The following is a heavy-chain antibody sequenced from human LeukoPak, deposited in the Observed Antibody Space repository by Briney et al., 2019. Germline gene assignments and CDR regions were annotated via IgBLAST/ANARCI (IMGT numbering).Heavy chain of an antibody. CDR2: IYYSGST. J-gene: IGHJ4*02. CDR3: AMAYSSSWYYFDY. Sequence: PSETLSLTCTVSGGSIRGYFWTWIRQPPGKGLERIGYIYYSGSTNYNPSLKSRVTIAVDTSKNQFSLRLSSVTAADTAVNYCAMAYSSSWYYFDYWGQGTLVTVSS. D-gene: IGHD6-13*01. CDR1: GGSIRGYF. V-gene: IGHV4-59*01.